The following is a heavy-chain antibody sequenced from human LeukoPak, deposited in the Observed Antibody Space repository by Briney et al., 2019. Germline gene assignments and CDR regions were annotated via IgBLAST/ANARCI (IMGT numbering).Heavy chain of an antibody. V-gene: IGHV4-4*07. CDR2: IYTSGST. CDR1: GGSISSYY. Sequence: PSETLSLTCTVSGGSISSYYWSWIRQPAGKGLEWIGRIYTSGSTNYNPSLKSRVTISVDTSKNQFSLKLSSVTAADTAVYYCARAEIDYYYYYMDVWGKGTTVTVSS. CDR3: ARAEIDYYYYYMDV. D-gene: IGHD2-21*01. J-gene: IGHJ6*03.